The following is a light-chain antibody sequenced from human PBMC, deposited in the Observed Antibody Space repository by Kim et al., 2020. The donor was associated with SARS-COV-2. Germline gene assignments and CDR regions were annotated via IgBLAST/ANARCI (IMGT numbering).Light chain of an antibody. CDR3: QAWDSSTAV. CDR1: KLGDKY. J-gene: IGLJ1*01. Sequence: VSQGQTASITCSGDKLGDKYACWYQQKPGQSPVLVIYQDSKRPSGIPERFSGSNSGNTATLTISGTQAMDEADYYCQAWDSSTAVFGTGTKVTVL. CDR2: QDS. V-gene: IGLV3-1*01.